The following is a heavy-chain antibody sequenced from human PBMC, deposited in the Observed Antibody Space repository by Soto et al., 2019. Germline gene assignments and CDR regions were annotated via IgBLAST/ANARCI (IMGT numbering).Heavy chain of an antibody. Sequence: ASVKVSFKASGYTFTSYGISWVRQAPGQGLEWMGWISAYNGNTNYAQKLQGRVTMTTDTSTSTAYLELRSLRSDHTAVYYCARSPAITIFGVVIPDYYYYYMDVWGKGPTVTVSS. CDR1: GYTFTSYG. CDR2: ISAYNGNT. V-gene: IGHV1-18*01. J-gene: IGHJ6*03. D-gene: IGHD3-3*01. CDR3: ARSPAITIFGVVIPDYYYYYMDV.